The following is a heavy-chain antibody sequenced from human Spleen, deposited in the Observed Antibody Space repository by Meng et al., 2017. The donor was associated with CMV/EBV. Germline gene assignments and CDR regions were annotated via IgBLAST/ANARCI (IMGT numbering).Heavy chain of an antibody. J-gene: IGHJ3*02. Sequence: GALRLSCAASGFTFSSYWMHWVRQAPGKGLVWVSRINSDGSSTSYADSVKGRFTISRDNAKNTLYLQMNSLRAEDTAVYYCARDTPALDAFDIWGQGTMVTVSS. CDR1: GFTFSSYW. V-gene: IGHV3-74*01. CDR3: ARDTPALDAFDI. CDR2: INSDGSST.